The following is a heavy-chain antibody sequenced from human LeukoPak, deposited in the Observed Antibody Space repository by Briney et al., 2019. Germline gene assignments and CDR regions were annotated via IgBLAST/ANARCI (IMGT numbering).Heavy chain of an antibody. CDR3: ARDRYGSGSYLAFDI. D-gene: IGHD3-10*01. CDR1: GFTFSSYA. Sequence: GGSPRLSCAASGFTFSSYAMHWVRQAPGKGLEWVAVISYDGSNKYYADSVKGRFTISRDNSKNTLYLQMNSLRAEDTAVYYCARDRYGSGSYLAFDIWGQGTMVTVSS. CDR2: ISYDGSNK. J-gene: IGHJ3*02. V-gene: IGHV3-30*04.